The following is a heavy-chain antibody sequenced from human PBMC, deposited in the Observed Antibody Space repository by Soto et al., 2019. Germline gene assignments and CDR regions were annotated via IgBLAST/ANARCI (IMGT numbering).Heavy chain of an antibody. Sequence: GASVKVSCKASGGTFGSYAISWVRQAPGQGLEWMGGIIPIFGTANYAQKFQGRVTITADESTSTAYMEMSSLRSEDTAVYYCARGLVPDAIEGSQYYYYGMDVWGQGTTVTVSS. D-gene: IGHD2-2*01. V-gene: IGHV1-69*13. CDR1: GGTFGSYA. CDR3: ARGLVPDAIEGSQYYYYGMDV. CDR2: IIPIFGTA. J-gene: IGHJ6*02.